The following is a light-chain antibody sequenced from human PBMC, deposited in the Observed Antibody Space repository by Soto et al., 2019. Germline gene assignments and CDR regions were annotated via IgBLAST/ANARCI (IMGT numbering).Light chain of an antibody. V-gene: IGKV3-20*01. CDR3: QQYGSSPPT. CDR2: GAS. CDR1: QSISRY. J-gene: IGKJ1*01. Sequence: IVLRQSPGTLSLSPGERTTLSCRASQSISRYLAWYQQNPGQGPRLLIYGASSRATGTPDRFSGSGSGTDFTLTINRLEPEDFALYYCQQYGSSPPTFGQGTKVDIK.